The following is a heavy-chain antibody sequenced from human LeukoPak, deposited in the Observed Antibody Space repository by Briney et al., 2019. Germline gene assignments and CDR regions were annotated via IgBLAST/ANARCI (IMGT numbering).Heavy chain of an antibody. J-gene: IGHJ4*02. CDR3: AREGAYDSSGYYRFDY. CDR1: GGSISSYY. Sequence: SETLSLTCTVSGGSISSYYWSWIRQPPGKGLEWIGYIYYSGSINYNPSLKSRVTISVDTSKNQFSLKLSSVTAADTAVYYCAREGAYDSSGYYRFDYWGQGTLVTVSS. CDR2: IYYSGSI. D-gene: IGHD3-22*01. V-gene: IGHV4-59*01.